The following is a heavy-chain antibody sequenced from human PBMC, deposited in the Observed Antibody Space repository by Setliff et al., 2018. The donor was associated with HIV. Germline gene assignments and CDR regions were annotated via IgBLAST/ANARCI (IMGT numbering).Heavy chain of an antibody. Sequence: SVKVSCKASGGTFSTYAISWVRRAPGQGLEWMGGIIPIFGTTNYAQKFQGRVTITTDESTTTAYMELTSLRFDDTAMYYCVRGVQSPPHYSYYYMDVWGEGTMVTSP. CDR1: GGTFSTYA. J-gene: IGHJ6*03. V-gene: IGHV1-69*05. D-gene: IGHD3-3*01. CDR2: IIPIFGTT. CDR3: VRGVQSPPHYSYYYMDV.